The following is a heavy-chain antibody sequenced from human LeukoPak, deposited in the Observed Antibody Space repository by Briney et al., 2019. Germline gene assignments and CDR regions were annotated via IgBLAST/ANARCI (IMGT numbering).Heavy chain of an antibody. D-gene: IGHD6-13*01. CDR2: IYTSGST. V-gene: IGHV4-4*07. CDR1: GGSISSYY. Sequence: PSETLSLTCTVSGGSISSYYWSWIRQPAGKGLEWIGRIYTSGSTNYNPSLKSRVTMSVDTSKNQFSLKLSSVTAADTAVYYCAREKAAAGTGWGNYYYYYMDVWGKGTTVTVSS. CDR3: AREKAAAGTGWGNYYYYYMDV. J-gene: IGHJ6*03.